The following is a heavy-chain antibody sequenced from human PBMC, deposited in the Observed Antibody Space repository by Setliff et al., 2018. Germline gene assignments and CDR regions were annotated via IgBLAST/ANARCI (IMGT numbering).Heavy chain of an antibody. J-gene: IGHJ6*03. CDR3: ARVPKIWVKGNYYSYYMDV. CDR2: IYHSGSS. V-gene: IGHV4-39*07. CDR1: GGSISSMSYY. D-gene: IGHD3-10*01. Sequence: SETLSLTCTVSGGSISSMSYYWGWIRQPPGKGLEWIGSIYHSGSSYYNSSLRSRVIISVDTSLNQVSLELSAVTAADTAVYYCARVPKIWVKGNYYSYYMDVWGQGTTVTVSS.